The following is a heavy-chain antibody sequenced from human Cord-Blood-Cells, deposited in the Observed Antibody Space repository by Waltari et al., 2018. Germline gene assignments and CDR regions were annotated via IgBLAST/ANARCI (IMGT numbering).Heavy chain of an antibody. Sequence: QVQLQQWGAGLLKPSETLSLTCAVYGGSFSGYYWSWIRQPPGKGLGWIGEINHSGSTNYNPSLKSRVTIPVDTSKNQFSLKLSSVTAADTAVYYCARGSRGKTYYDFWSGYYKGWFDPWGQGTLVTVSS. D-gene: IGHD3-3*01. CDR3: ARGSRGKTYYDFWSGYYKGWFDP. CDR2: INHSGST. CDR1: GGSFSGYY. V-gene: IGHV4-34*01. J-gene: IGHJ5*02.